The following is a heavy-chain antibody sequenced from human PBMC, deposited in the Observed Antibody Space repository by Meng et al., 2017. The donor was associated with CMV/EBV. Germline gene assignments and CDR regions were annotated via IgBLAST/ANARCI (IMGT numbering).Heavy chain of an antibody. CDR2: ISGSGGST. J-gene: IGHJ4*02. V-gene: IGHV3-23*01. CDR3: AKVGWPYYFDY. CDR1: GFTFSSYA. D-gene: IGHD2-15*01. Sequence: GESLKISCAASGFTFSSYAMSWVRQAPGKGLEWVSAISGSGGSTYYADSVKGRFTISRDNSKNTLYLQMNSLRAEDTAVYYCAKVGWPYYFDYWGQGTLVTVSS.